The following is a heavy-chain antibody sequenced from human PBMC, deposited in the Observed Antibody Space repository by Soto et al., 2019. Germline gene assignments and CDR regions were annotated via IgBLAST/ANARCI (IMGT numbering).Heavy chain of an antibody. D-gene: IGHD5-18*01. V-gene: IGHV3-23*01. CDR1: GITFNNYA. CDR3: AKEGGGGAATVPSYFDY. Sequence: EVQLLESGGGLVQPGGSLRLSCAASGITFNNYALNWVRQAPGKGLEWVSGISGSGTGTYYADSVKGRFTISRDNSKSTGSLHMNSLRADATAIYSCAKEGGGGAATVPSYFDYWGQGTLVTVSS. J-gene: IGHJ4*02. CDR2: ISGSGTGT.